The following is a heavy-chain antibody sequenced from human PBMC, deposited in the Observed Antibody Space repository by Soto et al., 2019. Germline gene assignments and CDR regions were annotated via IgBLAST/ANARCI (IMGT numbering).Heavy chain of an antibody. CDR1: GGTFSRYT. V-gene: IGHV1-69*02. J-gene: IGHJ6*02. D-gene: IGHD2-8*02. CDR2: IIPILDIP. Sequence: QVQLVQSGAEVKKPGSSVKVSCKASGGTFSRYTFTWVRQAPGQGLEWMGRIIPILDIPNYAQNFQGRVTITAEKTPSTAYMELSSLRSDDTAVYYCASHFTGVLVLGTSPPGGDNYGWDGWGQGTTVTVSS. CDR3: ASHFTGVLVLGTSPPGGDNYGWDG.